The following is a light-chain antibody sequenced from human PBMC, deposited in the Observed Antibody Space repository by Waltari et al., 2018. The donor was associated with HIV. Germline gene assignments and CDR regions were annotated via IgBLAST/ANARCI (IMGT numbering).Light chain of an antibody. V-gene: IGKV4-1*01. Sequence: DIVMTQSHESLAASLGERATINCKVSQTILHNSNNKNYLAWYQEKPGQPPKLLIYWASMRQSGVPDRFRGSGSGTDFTLTISSLQAEDVAVYYCQQYYSNPWTFGHGTKVEIK. CDR3: QQYYSNPWT. J-gene: IGKJ1*01. CDR2: WAS. CDR1: QTILHNSNNKNY.